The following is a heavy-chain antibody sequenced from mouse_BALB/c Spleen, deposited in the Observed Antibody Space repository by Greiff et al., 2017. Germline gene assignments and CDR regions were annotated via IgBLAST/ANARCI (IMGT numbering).Heavy chain of an antibody. CDR2: IWSGGST. Sequence: VQLQQSGPGLVQPSQSLSITCTVSGFSLTSYGVHWVRQSPGKGLEWLGVIWSGGSTDYNAAFISRLSISKDNSKSQVFFKMNSLQANDTAIYYCARNGGYDAAWFAYWGQGTLVTVSA. V-gene: IGHV2-2*02. CDR1: GFSLTSYG. D-gene: IGHD2-2*01. CDR3: ARNGGYDAAWFAY. J-gene: IGHJ3*01.